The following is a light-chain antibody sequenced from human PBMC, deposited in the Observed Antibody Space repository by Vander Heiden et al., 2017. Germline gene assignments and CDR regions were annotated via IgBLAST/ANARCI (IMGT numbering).Light chain of an antibody. Sequence: EIVLTQSPATLSLSPAERATLPSWASKSARSNLPVYLQKPGQARRLLIYYGSNRATGIPARFSGSGSGTDFTLTISSLEPEDFAVYYCQQRSNWLLTFGGGTKVEIK. CDR1: KSARSN. CDR3: QQRSNWLLT. J-gene: IGKJ4*01. V-gene: IGKV3-11*01. CDR2: YGS.